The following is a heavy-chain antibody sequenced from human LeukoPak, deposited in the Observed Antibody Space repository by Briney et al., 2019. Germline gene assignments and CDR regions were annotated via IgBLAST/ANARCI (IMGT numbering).Heavy chain of an antibody. J-gene: IGHJ5*02. V-gene: IGHV3-66*03. CDR3: TRDRAGTQSWVEFDL. CDR2: IYISGCT. CDR1: GFSVSSPY. D-gene: IGHD3-10*01. Sequence: GGSLRLSCAASGFSVSSPYMSWVRQAPGKGREWVSLIYISGCTFYADSVMGRFTISRDNSKNTLFLQMNSLRAEDSAVYYCTRDRAGTQSWVEFDLWGQGTLVTVSS.